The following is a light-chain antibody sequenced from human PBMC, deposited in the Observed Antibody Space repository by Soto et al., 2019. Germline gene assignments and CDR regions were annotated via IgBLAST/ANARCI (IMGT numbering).Light chain of an antibody. CDR1: KSIGTY. V-gene: IGKV1-8*01. Sequence: AIRMTQSPSSFSASTGDRVTITCRASKSIGTYLDWYQQIPGRAPKLLIFAASTLQRGDPSRFNNSGPETDFPLTVRCLQSEDFATYFWHQYYTYPPTFGGVTKVEIK. CDR3: HQYYTYPPT. J-gene: IGKJ4*01. CDR2: AAS.